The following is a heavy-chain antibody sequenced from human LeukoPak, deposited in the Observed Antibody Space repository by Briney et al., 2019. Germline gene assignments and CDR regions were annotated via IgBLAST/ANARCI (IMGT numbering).Heavy chain of an antibody. V-gene: IGHV4-34*01. CDR1: GGSFSGYY. CDR2: INHSGST. Sequence: SETLSLTCAVYGGSFSGYYWSWIRQPPGKGLEWIGEINHSGSTNYNPSLKSRVTISVDTSKNQFSLKLSSVTAADTAVYYCARSPRSIFGVVIRPFEYWGQGTLVTVSS. D-gene: IGHD3-3*01. J-gene: IGHJ4*02. CDR3: ARSPRSIFGVVIRPFEY.